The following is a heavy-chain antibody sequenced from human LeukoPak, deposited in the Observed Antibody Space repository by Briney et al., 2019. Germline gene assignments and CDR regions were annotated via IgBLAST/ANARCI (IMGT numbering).Heavy chain of an antibody. J-gene: IGHJ4*02. CDR1: GFTFSSYS. D-gene: IGHD3-16*01. CDR3: ASNIGFDY. V-gene: IGHV3-7*01. CDR2: IKQDGSEK. Sequence: PGGSLRLSCAASGFTFSSYSMIWVRQAPGKGLEWVANIKQDGSEKYYVDSVKGRFTISRDNAKNSLYLQMNSLRAEDTAVYYCASNIGFDYWGQGTLVTVSS.